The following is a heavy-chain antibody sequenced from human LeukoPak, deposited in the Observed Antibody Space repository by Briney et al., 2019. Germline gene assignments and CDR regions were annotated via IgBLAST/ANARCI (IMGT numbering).Heavy chain of an antibody. Sequence: PGESLRLSCAATGFIFSNLGMHWVRQAPGKGPEWVAFIRDDGSNKFYADSVKGRRTISRDNSKNTLYLQVNSLRVEDTAVYYCANPIGRRDIHYFDYWGQGTLVTVSS. D-gene: IGHD1-14*01. CDR2: IRDDGSNK. CDR3: ANPIGRRDIHYFDY. CDR1: GFIFSNLG. J-gene: IGHJ4*02. V-gene: IGHV3-30*02.